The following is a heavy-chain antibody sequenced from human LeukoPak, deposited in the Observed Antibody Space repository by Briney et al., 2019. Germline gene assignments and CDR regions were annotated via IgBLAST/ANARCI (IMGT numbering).Heavy chain of an antibody. CDR3: ARDRRMVTTRGNNWFDP. D-gene: IGHD4-17*01. Sequence: GASVKVSCKASGYTFTGYYMHWVRQAPGQGLEWMGWINPNSGGTNYAQKFQGRVTMTRDTSISTAYMELSGLRSDDTAVYYCARDRRMVTTRGNNWFDPWGQGTLVTVSS. J-gene: IGHJ5*02. CDR2: INPNSGGT. V-gene: IGHV1-2*02. CDR1: GYTFTGYY.